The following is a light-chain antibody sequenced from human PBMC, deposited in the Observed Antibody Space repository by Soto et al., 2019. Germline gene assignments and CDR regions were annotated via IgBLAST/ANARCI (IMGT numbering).Light chain of an antibody. V-gene: IGLV2-14*01. CDR2: EVS. CDR1: SSDVGYDNY. J-gene: IGLJ3*02. Sequence: QSALTQPASVSGSPGQSITISCTGTSSDVGYDNYVSWFQQHPGKAPKLMIYEVSRRPSGVSNRFSGSKSANTASLTISGLKAEDEADYYCTSHTASSTWVFGGGTQLTVL. CDR3: TSHTASSTWV.